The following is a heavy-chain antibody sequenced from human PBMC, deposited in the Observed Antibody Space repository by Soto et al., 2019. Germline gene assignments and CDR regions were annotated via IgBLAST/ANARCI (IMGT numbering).Heavy chain of an antibody. CDR3: ARMSERTYYFDY. CDR2: IYYSGST. V-gene: IGHV4-59*02. Sequence: SETLSLTCAVSGGSVSISSWGWFRKPPGKGLEWIGYIYYSGSTNYNPSLKSRVTISVDTSKNQFSLKLSSVTAADTAVYYCARMSERTYYFDYWGQGTLVTVSS. CDR1: GGSVSISS. D-gene: IGHD1-26*01. J-gene: IGHJ4*02.